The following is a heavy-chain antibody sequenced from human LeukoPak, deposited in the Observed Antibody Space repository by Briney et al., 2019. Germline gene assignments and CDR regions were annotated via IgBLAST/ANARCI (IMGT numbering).Heavy chain of an antibody. CDR1: GFTFSSYS. CDR3: ARARDSSGYYSDY. CDR2: ISSSSSYI. D-gene: IGHD3-22*01. J-gene: IGHJ4*02. V-gene: IGHV3-21*01. Sequence: PGGSLRLSCAASGFTFSSYSMNWVRQAPGKGLEWVSSISSSSSYIFYADSVKGRFTISRDNAKNSLYLQMNSLRAEDTAVYYCARARDSSGYYSDYWGQGTLVTVSS.